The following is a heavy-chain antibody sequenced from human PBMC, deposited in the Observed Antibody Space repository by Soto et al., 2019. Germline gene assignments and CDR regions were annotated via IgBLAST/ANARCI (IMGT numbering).Heavy chain of an antibody. J-gene: IGHJ6*02. Sequence: QVQLVQSGAEVKKPGSSVKVSCKTSGVSFNNNGIGWVRQAPGRGLEWMGGVSPPFRTSNYARKFQGRISITADESTGTVNMELSSLTSEDTAQYYCARVLYYGSGSYSPYGMDVWGQGTAVTVSS. CDR2: VSPPFRTS. CDR1: GVSFNNNG. D-gene: IGHD3-10*01. V-gene: IGHV1-69*01. CDR3: ARVLYYGSGSYSPYGMDV.